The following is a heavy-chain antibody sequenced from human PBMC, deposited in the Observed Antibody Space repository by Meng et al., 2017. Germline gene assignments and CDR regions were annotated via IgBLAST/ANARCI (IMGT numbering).Heavy chain of an antibody. CDR2: ISSDSTYI. CDR1: GFTFSSYS. V-gene: IGHV3-21*01. J-gene: IGHJ6*02. CDR3: AREPITGTTIENYYYGMDV. Sequence: GESLKISCAASGFTFSSYSMNWVRQAPGKGLEWVSSISSDSTYIYYADSVKGRFNVSRDSAKNSLYLQMNSLRAEDTAVYYCAREPITGTTIENYYYGMDVWGQGTTVTVSS. D-gene: IGHD1-7*01.